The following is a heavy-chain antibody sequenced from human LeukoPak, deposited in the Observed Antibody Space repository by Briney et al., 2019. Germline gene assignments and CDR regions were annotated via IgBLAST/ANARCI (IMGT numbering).Heavy chain of an antibody. V-gene: IGHV4-59*12. CDR1: GDSISNYY. J-gene: IGHJ6*02. CDR3: ARDRRRAAAGTGPSYYYYYGMDV. D-gene: IGHD6-13*01. Sequence: SETLSLTCTVSGDSISNYYWSWIRQPPGKGLEWIGYIYYSGSTNYNPSLKSRVTMSVDTSKNQFPLKLSSVTAADTAAYYCARDRRRAAAGTGPSYYYYYGMDVWGQGTTVTVSS. CDR2: IYYSGST.